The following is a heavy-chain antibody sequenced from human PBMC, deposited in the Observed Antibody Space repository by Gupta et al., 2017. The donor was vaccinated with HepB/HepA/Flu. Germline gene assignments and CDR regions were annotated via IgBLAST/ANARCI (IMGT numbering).Heavy chain of an antibody. V-gene: IGHV3-30*18. CDR2: ISYDGSKQ. D-gene: IGHD1-14*01. Sequence: HVQVVESGGGVVQPGRSLRLSCAASGFPFSSCAMHWVRQAPGKGLEWVADISYDGSKQHYADSVKGRFTISRDNSKNTLYLQMNSLRPEDTAVYYCANILSGNYDNWGQGTLVTVSS. J-gene: IGHJ4*02. CDR1: GFPFSSCA. CDR3: ANILSGNYDN.